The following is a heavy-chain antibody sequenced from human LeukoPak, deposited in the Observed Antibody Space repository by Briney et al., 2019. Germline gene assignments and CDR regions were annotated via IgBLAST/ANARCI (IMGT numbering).Heavy chain of an antibody. V-gene: IGHV3-49*04. Sequence: GGSLRLSCTASGFMFGDYVMSWVRQAPGKGLEWVGYMRSKAYGGTTEYAASVKGRFTISRDDSKSIAYLQMNSLKTEDTAVYYCTRRITMVRGADGWFDPWGQGTLVTVSS. CDR2: MRSKAYGGTT. D-gene: IGHD3-10*01. CDR3: TRRITMVRGADGWFDP. J-gene: IGHJ5*02. CDR1: GFMFGDYV.